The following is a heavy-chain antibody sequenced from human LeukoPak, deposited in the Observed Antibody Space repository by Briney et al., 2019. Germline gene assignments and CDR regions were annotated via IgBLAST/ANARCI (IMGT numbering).Heavy chain of an antibody. CDR2: IYHDGST. V-gene: IGHV4-38-2*02. D-gene: IGHD1-1*01. J-gene: IGHJ4*02. CDR3: AREGDNFFYFDY. Sequence: PSETLSLTCSVSGYSISSGYCWGWIRQPPGKGLEWIGSIYHDGSTYYNPSLKSRVTISVDTSKNQFSLKLTSVTAADTAVYYCAREGDNFFYFDYWGQGTLVTVSS. CDR1: GYSISSGYC.